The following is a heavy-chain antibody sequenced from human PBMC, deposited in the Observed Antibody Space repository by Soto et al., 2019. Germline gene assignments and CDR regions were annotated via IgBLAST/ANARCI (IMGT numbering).Heavy chain of an antibody. J-gene: IGHJ5*02. D-gene: IGHD3-22*01. CDR3: ARGETAYYYDSRGNWFDP. CDR2: INHSGST. CDR1: GGSFSGYY. V-gene: IGHV4-34*01. Sequence: QVQLQQWGAGLLKTSETLSLTCAVYGGSFSGYYWSWIRQPPGKGLEWIGEINHSGSTNYNPSLKSRVTISVDTSKNQFSLKLSSVTAADTAVYYCARGETAYYYDSRGNWFDPWGQGTLVTVSS.